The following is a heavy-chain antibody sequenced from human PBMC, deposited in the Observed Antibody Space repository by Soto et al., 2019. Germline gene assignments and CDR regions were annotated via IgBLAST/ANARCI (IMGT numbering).Heavy chain of an antibody. CDR3: TQWDGYADV. D-gene: IGHD1-26*01. J-gene: IGHJ6*02. CDR1: GFTSGT. V-gene: IGHV3-23*01. Sequence: VLLLESGGGLVQPGGSLRLSCAASGFTSGTTWVRQTPGRGLEWVSGISASSGKIFYAESVRGRFTISKDNSKNTLYLQMDSLRDDDTAIYFWTQWDGYADVWGQGTTVIVSS. CDR2: ISASSGKI.